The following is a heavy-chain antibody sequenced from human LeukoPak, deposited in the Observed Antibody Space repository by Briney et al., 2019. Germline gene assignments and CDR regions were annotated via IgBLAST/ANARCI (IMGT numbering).Heavy chain of an antibody. CDR2: IWYDGGNK. D-gene: IGHD3-10*01. CDR1: GFTFSSYG. V-gene: IGHV3-33*01. Sequence: PGGSLRLSCAASGFTFSSYGMHWVRQAPGKGLEWVAIIWYDGGNKYYADSVGGRFIISRDNSKNTLYLQMNSLRAEDTAVYYCARDPFYYGSGSYYLDCWGQGTLVTVSS. J-gene: IGHJ4*02. CDR3: ARDPFYYGSGSYYLDC.